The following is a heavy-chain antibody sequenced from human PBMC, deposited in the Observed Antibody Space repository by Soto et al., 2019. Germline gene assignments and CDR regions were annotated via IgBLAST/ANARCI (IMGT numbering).Heavy chain of an antibody. Sequence: GGSLRLSCAASGFTFSSYAMSWVRQAPGKGLEWVSAISNDGGSKYYADSVRGRFTISRDTSKNTLHLQMNSLRGEDAAVYYCARRPDFFDYWGRGTLVTVSS. CDR3: ARRPDFFDY. V-gene: IGHV3-23*01. J-gene: IGHJ4*02. CDR1: GFTFSSYA. CDR2: ISNDGGSK.